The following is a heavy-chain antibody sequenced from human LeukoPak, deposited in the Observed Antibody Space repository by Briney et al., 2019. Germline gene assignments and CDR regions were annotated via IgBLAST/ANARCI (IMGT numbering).Heavy chain of an antibody. D-gene: IGHD6-25*01. V-gene: IGHV4-59*08. CDR3: ARQGGGFWYFDL. CDR2: IYYSGST. J-gene: IGHJ2*01. CDR1: GGSISNYY. Sequence: PSGTLSLTCTVSGGSISNYYWSWIRQPPGKGLEWIGYIYYSGSTNYNPSLKSRVTISVDTSKNQFSLKLSSVTAADTAVYYCARQGGGFWYFDLWGRGTLVTVSS.